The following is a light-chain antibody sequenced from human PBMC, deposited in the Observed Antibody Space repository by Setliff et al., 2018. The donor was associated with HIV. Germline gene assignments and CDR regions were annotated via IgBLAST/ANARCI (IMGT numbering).Light chain of an antibody. V-gene: IGLV2-14*01. CDR3: SSFTSSSTYV. CDR1: SRDVGGGQNY. CDR2: EVT. J-gene: IGLJ1*01. Sequence: QSVLTQPASVSGSPGQSITISCTGTSRDVGGGQNYVSWYQQYPGQAPKLMIYEVTKRPAGVSDRFSGSKSGNTASLIISGLQTEDEAEYYCSSFTSSSTYVFGIGTKVTV.